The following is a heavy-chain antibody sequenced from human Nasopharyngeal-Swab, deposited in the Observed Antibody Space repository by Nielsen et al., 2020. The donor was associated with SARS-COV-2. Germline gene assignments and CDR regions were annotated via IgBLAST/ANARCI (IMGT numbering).Heavy chain of an antibody. D-gene: IGHD3-3*01. CDR3: ARDITIFGVVPEYGNVIGSGFDY. J-gene: IGHJ4*02. CDR2: INPSGGST. V-gene: IGHV1-46*01. Sequence: ASVKVSCKASGYTFTSYYMHWVRQAPGQGLEWMGIINPSGGSTSYAQKFQGRVTMTRDTSTSTAYMELSSLRSEDTAVYYCARDITIFGVVPEYGNVIGSGFDYWGQGTLVTVSS. CDR1: GYTFTSYY.